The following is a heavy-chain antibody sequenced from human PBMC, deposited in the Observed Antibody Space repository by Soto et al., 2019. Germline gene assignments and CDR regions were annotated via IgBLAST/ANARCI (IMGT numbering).Heavy chain of an antibody. V-gene: IGHV2-26*01. J-gene: IGHJ5*02. CDR3: ARILETPMVRGP. CDR2: IFSNDAK. CDR1: GFSLSDARMG. Sequence: QVTLKESGPVLVKPTETLTLTCTVSGFSLSDARMGVSWIRQPPGKALEWLAHIFSNDAKFYSTSLKSRLTSSSDASKSQVVLTLTNMDPVDTATYYCARILETPMVRGPWGQGTLVTVSS. D-gene: IGHD3-10*01.